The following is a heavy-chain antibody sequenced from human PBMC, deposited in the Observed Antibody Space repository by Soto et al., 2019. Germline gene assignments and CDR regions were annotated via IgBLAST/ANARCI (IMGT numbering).Heavy chain of an antibody. D-gene: IGHD3-10*01. CDR3: AREVTMVRGARVYGMDG. J-gene: IGHJ6*02. V-gene: IGHV1-2*02. Sequence: QVQLEQSGAEVKKAGASVKVSCTASGYMFTGYNMHWVRQAPGQGLEWMGWINPNSGGTNYAQKFQGRVTMTRDMSSSTAYMELSRLRSDDTAVYYCAREVTMVRGARVYGMDGWGQGTTVTVSS. CDR2: INPNSGGT. CDR1: GYMFTGYN.